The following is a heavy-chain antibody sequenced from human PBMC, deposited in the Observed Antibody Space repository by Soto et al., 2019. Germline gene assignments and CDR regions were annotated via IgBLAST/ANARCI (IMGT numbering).Heavy chain of an antibody. V-gene: IGHV3-13*01. J-gene: IGHJ4*02. D-gene: IGHD3-10*01. CDR2: LGAGGDT. CDR3: ARGTMVRGTLDPGISGPLDY. Sequence: EVQLVESGGGLVQPGGSLRLACAASGFTVSSYGMHWVRHVTGKGLEWVSTLGAGGDTYFPDSVKGRFTISRDHAKNSLYLQMNNLGAGDTAVYYCARGTMVRGTLDPGISGPLDYWGQGTLVAVSS. CDR1: GFTVSSYG.